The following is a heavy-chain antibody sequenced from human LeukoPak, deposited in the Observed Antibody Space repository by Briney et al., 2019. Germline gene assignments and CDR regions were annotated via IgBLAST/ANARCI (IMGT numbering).Heavy chain of an antibody. D-gene: IGHD6-19*01. CDR2: IYSRGST. V-gene: IGHV4-4*07. Sequence: PSETLSLTCTVSGGSISSYYWSWIPQPAGKGLEWIGRIYSRGSTNYNPSLQSRVTMSVDTSKNQISLKLNSVTAADTAVYYCARDPMAGTFRAFDSWGQGTMVTVSS. CDR3: ARDPMAGTFRAFDS. J-gene: IGHJ3*02. CDR1: GGSISSYY.